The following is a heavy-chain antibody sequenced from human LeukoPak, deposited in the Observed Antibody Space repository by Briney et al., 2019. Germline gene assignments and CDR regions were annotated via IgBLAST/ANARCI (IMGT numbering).Heavy chain of an antibody. CDR3: ARDPVGGSTIFDS. CDR1: GDSFSSDSAA. D-gene: IGHD1-26*01. V-gene: IGHV6-1*01. J-gene: IGHJ4*02. Sequence: SQTLSLTCAISGDSFSSDSAAWNWIRQSPSRGLEWLARTYFRSKWYYDYALAVKGRITINPDTSKNQFSLQLNSVTPEDTAVYFCARDPVGGSTIFDSWGQGTLVTVSS. CDR2: TYFRSKWYY.